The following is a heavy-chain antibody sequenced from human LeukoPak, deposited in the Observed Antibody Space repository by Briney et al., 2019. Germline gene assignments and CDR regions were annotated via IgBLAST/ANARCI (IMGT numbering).Heavy chain of an antibody. CDR1: GFTFSSYG. V-gene: IGHV3-30*02. CDR2: IRYDGSNK. D-gene: IGHD2-15*01. Sequence: GGSLRLSCAASGFTFSSYGMHWVRQAPGKGLEWVAFIRYDGSNKYYADSVKGRFTISRDNSKNTLYLQMNSLRAEDTAVYYCAKRQGDKFIVVVVAATRGYFDYWGQGTLVTVSS. CDR3: AKRQGDKFIVVVVAATRGYFDY. J-gene: IGHJ4*02.